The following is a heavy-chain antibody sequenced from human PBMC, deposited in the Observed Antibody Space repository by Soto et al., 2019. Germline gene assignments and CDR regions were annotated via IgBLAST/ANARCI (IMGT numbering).Heavy chain of an antibody. Sequence: GGSLRLSCAASGFTFSTYYMHWVRQAPGKGLVWVSRINSDGSTTNYADSVKGRFTTFRDNAKNTLYLQLNSLRAEDTAVYYWASHCSSTSCYGPEFDYWGQGTLVTVSS. CDR2: INSDGSTT. V-gene: IGHV3-74*01. CDR1: GFTFSTYY. D-gene: IGHD2-2*01. CDR3: ASHCSSTSCYGPEFDY. J-gene: IGHJ4*02.